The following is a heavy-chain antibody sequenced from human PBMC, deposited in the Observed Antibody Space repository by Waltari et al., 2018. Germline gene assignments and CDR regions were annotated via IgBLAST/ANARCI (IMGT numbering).Heavy chain of an antibody. CDR1: GGSISSYY. J-gene: IGHJ6*03. CDR2: IYYSGST. V-gene: IGHV4-59*01. CDR3: ARGGGAYCGGDCYYYYMDV. D-gene: IGHD2-21*01. Sequence: QVQLQESGPGLVKPSETLSLTCTVSGGSISSYYWSWIRQHPGKGLEWIGYIYYSGSTKYNPAPKSRVTIAVDTSKNQFSLKLSSVTAADTAVYYCARGGGAYCGGDCYYYYMDVWGKGTTVTVSS.